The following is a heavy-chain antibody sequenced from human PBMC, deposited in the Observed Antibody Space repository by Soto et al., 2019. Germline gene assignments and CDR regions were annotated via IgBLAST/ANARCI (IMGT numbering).Heavy chain of an antibody. D-gene: IGHD3-10*01. J-gene: IGHJ6*01. CDR2: ISGSVAST. CDR3: SKHPDAGSHFNYYETEV. V-gene: IGHV3-23*01. Sequence: GKGLEWVSTISGSVASTDYADSVKGRFTISRDNSRNTLYLQMNSLRAEDTAVYYCSKHPDAGSHFNYYETEVLGKRSSVTGSP.